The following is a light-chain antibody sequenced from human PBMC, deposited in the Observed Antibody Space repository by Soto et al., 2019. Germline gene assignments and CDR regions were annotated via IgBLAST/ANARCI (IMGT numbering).Light chain of an antibody. V-gene: IGKV1-17*01. Sequence: DIQMTQSPSSLSASVGDRVTITCRASQGIGNDLGWYQQKPGKAPKRLIYAASSLQSGVPSRFSGSGSGTDFTLTISSLQPEDFATYYCLQPNSYPWTFGQGTKVEIK. CDR1: QGIGND. CDR2: AAS. J-gene: IGKJ1*01. CDR3: LQPNSYPWT.